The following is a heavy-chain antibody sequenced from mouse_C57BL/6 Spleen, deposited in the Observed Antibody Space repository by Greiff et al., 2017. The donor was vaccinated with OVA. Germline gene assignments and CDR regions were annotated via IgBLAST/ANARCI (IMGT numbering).Heavy chain of an antibody. CDR1: GYTFTSYW. Sequence: QVQLQQPGAELVKPGASVKLSCKASGYTFTSYWMHWVKQRPGQGLEWIGMIHPNSGSTNYNEKFTSKATLTVAKSSSTDYMQLSSLTSEDSACYYCAIPVVPTTRFDYWGQGTTLTVSS. CDR2: IHPNSGST. D-gene: IGHD1-1*01. CDR3: AIPVVPTTRFDY. V-gene: IGHV1-64*01. J-gene: IGHJ2*01.